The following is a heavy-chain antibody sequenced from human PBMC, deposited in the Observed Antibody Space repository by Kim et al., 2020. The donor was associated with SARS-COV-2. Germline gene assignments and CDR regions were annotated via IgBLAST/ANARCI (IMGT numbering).Heavy chain of an antibody. Sequence: ASVKVSCKASGYTFSVYHMHWVRQAPGQGLEWMGWIDPNSGGTNFAQKFQGRVTMTSDTSISTAYMELSSLRSDDTAVYYCTSQITGTSFQYWGQGTLVT. CDR3: TSQITGTSFQY. CDR2: IDPNSGGT. CDR1: GYTFSVYH. J-gene: IGHJ4*02. D-gene: IGHD1-1*01. V-gene: IGHV1-2*02.